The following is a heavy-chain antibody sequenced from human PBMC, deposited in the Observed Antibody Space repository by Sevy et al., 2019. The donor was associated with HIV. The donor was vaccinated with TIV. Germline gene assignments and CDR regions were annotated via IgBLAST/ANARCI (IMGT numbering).Heavy chain of an antibody. V-gene: IGHV3-21*01. D-gene: IGHD2-2*01. CDR3: VRVGCTITSWSFHYAFDI. J-gene: IGHJ3*02. CDR1: GFTFSSYS. Sequence: GGSLRLSCAASGFTFSSYSVNWVRQAPGKGLEWVSYISGSSNYIYYEDSVKGRFTISRDNAKNSLYLQMSSLRVEDTAVYDCVRVGCTITSWSFHYAFDIWGQGTMVTVSS. CDR2: ISGSSNYI.